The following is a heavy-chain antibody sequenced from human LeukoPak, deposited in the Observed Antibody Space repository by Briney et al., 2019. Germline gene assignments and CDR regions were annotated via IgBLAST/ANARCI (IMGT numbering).Heavy chain of an antibody. D-gene: IGHD6-13*01. CDR2: ISAYNGNT. CDR3: ARTPGIAAAGTVEDY. V-gene: IGHV1-18*01. CDR1: GYTFTSYG. J-gene: IGHJ4*02. Sequence: ASVTVSFKASGYTFTSYGISWVRQAPGQGLEWMGWISAYNGNTNYAQKLQGRVTMTTDTSTSTAYMELRSLRSDDTAVYYCARTPGIAAAGTVEDYWGQGTLVTVSS.